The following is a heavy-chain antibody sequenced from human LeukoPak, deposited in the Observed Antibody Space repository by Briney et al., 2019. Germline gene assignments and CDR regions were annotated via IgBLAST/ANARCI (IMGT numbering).Heavy chain of an antibody. CDR2: INNSGITI. CDR1: GFTFSDYY. V-gene: IGHV3-11*01. Sequence: GGSLRLSCAASGFTFSDYYMSWIRQAPGKGLEWVSYINNSGITIYYADSVKGRFTISRDNAKNSLYLQMNRLRPEDTAVYYCATRVYCGGDCYSSHGMDVWGPGTTVTVSS. D-gene: IGHD2-21*02. J-gene: IGHJ6*02. CDR3: ATRVYCGGDCYSSHGMDV.